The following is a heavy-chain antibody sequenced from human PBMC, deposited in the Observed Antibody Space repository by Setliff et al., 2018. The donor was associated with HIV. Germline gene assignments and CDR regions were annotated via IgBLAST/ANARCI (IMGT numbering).Heavy chain of an antibody. J-gene: IGHJ4*02. CDR1: GYSISSGYY. Sequence: KPSETLSLTCVVSGYSISSGYYWGWIRQPPGKGLEWIGSIYHSGNTYYNPSLKSRVTMSVDTAKNQFSLKLRSVTAADTAVYYCARQPGGNYYPAYSDYWGQGTLVTVSS. CDR2: IYHSGNT. D-gene: IGHD1-26*01. V-gene: IGHV4-38-2*01. CDR3: ARQPGGNYYPAYSDY.